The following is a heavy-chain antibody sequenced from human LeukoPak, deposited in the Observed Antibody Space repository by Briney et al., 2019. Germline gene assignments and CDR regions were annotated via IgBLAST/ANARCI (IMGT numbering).Heavy chain of an antibody. J-gene: IGHJ4*02. CDR3: ARVSSRIVVVPAAMHAVFRY. CDR1: GYNFTGYY. CDR2: INPNSGGT. Sequence: GASVKVSCKASGYNFTGYYIHWVRQAPGQGLEWMGWINPNSGGTAYAQKFQGRVTMTRDTSISTAYMELSRLRSDDTAVYYCARVSSRIVVVPAAMHAVFRYWGQGTLVTVSS. D-gene: IGHD2-2*01. V-gene: IGHV1-2*02.